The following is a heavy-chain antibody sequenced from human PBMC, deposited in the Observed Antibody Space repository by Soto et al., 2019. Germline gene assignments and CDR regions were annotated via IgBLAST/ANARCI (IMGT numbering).Heavy chain of an antibody. J-gene: IGHJ4*01. D-gene: IGHD3-22*01. CDR2: IYYTGTT. CDR3: ARLGGYYQAFNI. Sequence: SETMSLTCTVSDSPINNYYWGWFRQPPGLGLEWVGYIYYTGTTTYNPSLRSRVAISLDASKSQFSLNLRSVTAADTAVYYCARLGGYYQAFNIWGPGALVTVSS. CDR1: DSPINNYY. V-gene: IGHV4-59*08.